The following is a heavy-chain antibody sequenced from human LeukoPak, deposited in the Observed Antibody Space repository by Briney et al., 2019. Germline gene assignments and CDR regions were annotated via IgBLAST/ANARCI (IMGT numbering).Heavy chain of an antibody. V-gene: IGHV4-61*01. CDR1: GGSISSGLYS. CDR2: IYYSGST. Sequence: SETLSLTCDVSGGSISSGLYSWSWIRQPPGKGLEWIGYIYYSGSTNYNPSLKSRVTISVDTSKNQFSLKLSSVTAADTAVYYCARALSGANWFDPWGQGTLVTVSS. CDR3: ARALSGANWFDP. J-gene: IGHJ5*02.